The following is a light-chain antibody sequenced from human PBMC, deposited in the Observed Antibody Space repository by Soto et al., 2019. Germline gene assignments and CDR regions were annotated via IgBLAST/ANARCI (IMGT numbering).Light chain of an antibody. V-gene: IGKV1-12*01. CDR2: AAS. CDR3: QQSNTFPLT. J-gene: IGKJ4*01. CDR1: QDISSW. Sequence: IQKTQKTSSVSASVGDRVTITCRASQDISSWLAWYQQKPGKAPELLIYAASTLQSGVPPRFSGRGSGTDFTLTISSLQPEDFATYYCQQSNTFPLTFGGGSMVDIK.